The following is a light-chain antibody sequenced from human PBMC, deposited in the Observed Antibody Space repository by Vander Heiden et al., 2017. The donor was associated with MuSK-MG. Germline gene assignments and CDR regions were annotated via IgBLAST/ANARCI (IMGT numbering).Light chain of an antibody. J-gene: IGKJ1*01. Sequence: DIVMTQSPLSLPVTPGEPASISCRSSQSLLHSDGYNCLDWYLQKPGQSPQLLIYLGSNRASGVPDRFSGSGSGTDFTLKISRVEAEDVGLYYCRQTLQTPWTFGRGTKVDI. CDR3: RQTLQTPWT. CDR2: LGS. CDR1: QSLLHSDGYNC. V-gene: IGKV2-28*01.